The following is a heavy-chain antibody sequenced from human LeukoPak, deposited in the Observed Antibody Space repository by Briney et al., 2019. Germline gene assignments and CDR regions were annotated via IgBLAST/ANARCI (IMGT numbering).Heavy chain of an antibody. J-gene: IGHJ4*02. D-gene: IGHD4-17*01. CDR1: GDSICSSTYY. CDR2: IYFSGST. CDR3: ARRRGDLSYFDS. Sequence: PSQTLSLTCTVSGDSICSSTYYWGWIRQPPGKGLEWIGSIYFSGSTYYNPSLKSRDTISVDTSKNQFSLKLSSVTAADTAVYYCARRRGDLSYFDSWGQGTLVTVSS. V-gene: IGHV4-39*01.